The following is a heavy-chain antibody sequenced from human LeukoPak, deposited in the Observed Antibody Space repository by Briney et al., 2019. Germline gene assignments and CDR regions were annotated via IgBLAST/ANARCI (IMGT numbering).Heavy chain of an antibody. J-gene: IGHJ6*02. D-gene: IGHD2-2*01. CDR2: IWYDGSNK. V-gene: IGHV3-33*08. CDR3: ARDRIVVVPAVYYYGMDV. CDR1: GFTFSTYA. Sequence: RGSLRLSCAASGFTFSTYAMSWVRQAPGKGLEWVAVIWYDGSNKYYADSVKGRFTISRDNSKNTLYLQMNSLRAEDTAVYYCARDRIVVVPAVYYYGMDVWGQGTTVTVSS.